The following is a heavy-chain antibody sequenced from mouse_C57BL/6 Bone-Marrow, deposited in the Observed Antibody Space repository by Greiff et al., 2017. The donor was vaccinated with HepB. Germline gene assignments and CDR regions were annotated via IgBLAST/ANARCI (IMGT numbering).Heavy chain of an antibody. J-gene: IGHJ3*01. CDR3: AIPGGSWFAY. V-gene: IGHV1-69*01. CDR1: GYTFTSYW. Sequence: VQLQQPGAELVMPGASVKLSCKASGYTFTSYWMHWVKQRPGQGLEWIGEIDPSDSYTNYNQKFKGKSTLTVDKSSSTAYMQLSSLTSEDSAVYYCAIPGGSWFAYWGQGTLVTVSA. CDR2: IDPSDSYT.